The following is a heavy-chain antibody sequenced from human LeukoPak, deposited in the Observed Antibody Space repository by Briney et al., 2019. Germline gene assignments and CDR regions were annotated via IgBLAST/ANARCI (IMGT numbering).Heavy chain of an antibody. V-gene: IGHV3-23*01. CDR2: ISGSGGST. J-gene: IGHJ4*02. D-gene: IGHD1-14*01. CDR1: GFTFSSYA. Sequence: GGSLRLSCAASGFTFSSYAMSWVRQAPGKGLEWVSAISGSGGSTYYADSVKGRFTISRDNSKDTLYLQMNGLRAEDTAVYYCAKVGDRSLGHVDYWGQGTLVTVSS. CDR3: AKVGDRSLGHVDY.